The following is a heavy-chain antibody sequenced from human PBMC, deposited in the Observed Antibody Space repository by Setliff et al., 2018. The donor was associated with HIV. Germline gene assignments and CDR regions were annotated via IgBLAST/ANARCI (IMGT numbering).Heavy chain of an antibody. CDR2: IYSSGST. Sequence: PSETLSLTCTVSGDSISGFYWSWIRQPPGKGLECIGYIYSSGSTNYNPSLKSRVTMSVDTSKNQFSLELRSVTAADTAVYYCARRVVLAAAFDYWGQGALVTVPQ. J-gene: IGHJ4*02. CDR1: GDSISGFY. V-gene: IGHV4-59*08. CDR3: ARRVVLAAAFDY. D-gene: IGHD2-15*01.